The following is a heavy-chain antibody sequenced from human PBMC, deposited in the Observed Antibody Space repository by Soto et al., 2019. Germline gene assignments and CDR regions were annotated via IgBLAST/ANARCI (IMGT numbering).Heavy chain of an antibody. J-gene: IGHJ5*02. Sequence: GSLTLSCAASGFTFSSYCMSWVRQAPGKGLEWVSTISGSGGYTYYADSVKGRFTISIDNSKNTLYLQMNSLRAEDTAVYYCAKGGTSYNWFDPWGQGTLVTVSS. V-gene: IGHV3-23*01. CDR1: GFTFSSYC. CDR3: AKGGTSYNWFDP. CDR2: ISGSGGYT. D-gene: IGHD2-8*01.